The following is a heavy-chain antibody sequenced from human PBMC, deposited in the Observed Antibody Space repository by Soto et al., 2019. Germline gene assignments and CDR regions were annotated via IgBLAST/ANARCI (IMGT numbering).Heavy chain of an antibody. CDR3: ARDGNWNYEARWFDP. Sequence: SETLSLTCAVSGGSISSGGYSWSWIRQPPGKGLEWIGYIYHSGSTYYNPSLKSRVTISVDRSKNQFSLKLSSVTAADTAVYYCARDGNWNYEARWFDPWGQGTLVTVSS. CDR2: IYHSGST. V-gene: IGHV4-30-2*01. D-gene: IGHD1-7*01. CDR1: GGSISSGGYS. J-gene: IGHJ5*02.